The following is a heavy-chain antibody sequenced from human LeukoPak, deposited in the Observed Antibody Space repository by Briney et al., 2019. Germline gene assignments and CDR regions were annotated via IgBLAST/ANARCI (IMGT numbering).Heavy chain of an antibody. CDR3: ARTTEGGYNYYYMDV. D-gene: IGHD3-16*01. J-gene: IGHJ6*03. V-gene: IGHV4-59*01. CDR2: IYYSGST. Sequence: TSETLSLTCTVSGGSISSYYWSWIRQPPGKGLEWIGYIYYSGSTSYNPSLKSRVTISVHTSNNQFSLKLSSVTAADTAVYYCARTTEGGYNYYYMDVWGKGTTVTISS. CDR1: GGSISSYY.